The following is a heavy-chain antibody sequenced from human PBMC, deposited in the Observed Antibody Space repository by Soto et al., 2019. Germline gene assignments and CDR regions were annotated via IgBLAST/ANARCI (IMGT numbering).Heavy chain of an antibody. CDR1: GFAFSSHN. CDR2: ISYNGGFK. D-gene: IGHD7-27*01. J-gene: IGHJ3*02. Sequence: QEQLVESGGGVVQPGRSLSLSCTASGFAFSSHNMHWVRQAPGKGLEWLAVISYNGGFKYHTKSVEGRFTISRDNSKNTLFVQMNSLRNEDTALYYCAREGSRGLGWNSGAFDMWGPGTMVTVSP. CDR3: AREGSRGLGWNSGAFDM. V-gene: IGHV3-30-3*01.